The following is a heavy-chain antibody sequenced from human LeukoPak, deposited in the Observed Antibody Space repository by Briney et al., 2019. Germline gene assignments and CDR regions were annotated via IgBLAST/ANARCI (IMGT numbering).Heavy chain of an antibody. CDR3: AKSVVRGVIPVY. CDR2: ISGSGGST. J-gene: IGHJ4*02. Sequence: PGGSLRLSCAASGFTFSSYSMNWVRQAPGKGLEWVSAISGSGGSTYYADSVKGRFTISRDNSKNTLYLQMNSLRAEDTAVYYCAKSVVRGVIPVYWGQGTLVTVSS. V-gene: IGHV3-23*01. CDR1: GFTFSSYS. D-gene: IGHD3-10*01.